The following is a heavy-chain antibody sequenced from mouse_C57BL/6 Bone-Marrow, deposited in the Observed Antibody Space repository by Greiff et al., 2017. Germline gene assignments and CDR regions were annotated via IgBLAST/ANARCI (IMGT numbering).Heavy chain of an antibody. J-gene: IGHJ2*01. CDR3: IYYHGSSDGDY. CDR1: GFSLNSYG. V-gene: IGHV2-5*01. Sequence: QVKLLQSGPGLVQPSQSLYITCTVSGFSLNSYGVHWVRQSPGKGLEWLGVIWRGGSTDYNAAFMSRLSITNDNSKSQGCFTMNSLHADDTARYFPIYYHGSSDGDYWGQGTTLTVSS. D-gene: IGHD1-1*01. CDR2: IWRGGST.